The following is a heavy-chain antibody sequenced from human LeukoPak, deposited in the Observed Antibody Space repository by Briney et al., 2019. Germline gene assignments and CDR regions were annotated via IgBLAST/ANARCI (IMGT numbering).Heavy chain of an antibody. CDR2: IYTSGTT. D-gene: IGHD1-26*01. V-gene: IGHV4-4*07. CDR1: GGSISSYY. Sequence: SETLSLTCTVSGGSISSYYWSWIRQPAGKGLEWIGRIYTSGTTHYNPSLKSRVTMSVDTSKNQFSLKLSSVTAADTALYYCARVWTDSGSYYDDRGAFDYWGQGTLVTVSS. CDR3: ARVWTDSGSYYDDRGAFDY. J-gene: IGHJ4*02.